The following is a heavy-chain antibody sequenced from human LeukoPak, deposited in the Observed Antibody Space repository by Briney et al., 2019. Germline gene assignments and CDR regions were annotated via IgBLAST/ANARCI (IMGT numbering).Heavy chain of an antibody. CDR1: GFTLSSYA. J-gene: IGHJ4*02. CDR2: ISGSGGST. V-gene: IGHV3-23*01. CDR3: AKEGGSGSSEYYFDY. Sequence: GGSLRLSCAASGFTLSSYAMSWVRQAPGKGLEWVSAISGSGGSTYYADSVKGRFTISRDNSKNTLYLQMNSLRAEDTAVYYCAKEGGSGSSEYYFDYWGQGTLVTVSS. D-gene: IGHD3-10*01.